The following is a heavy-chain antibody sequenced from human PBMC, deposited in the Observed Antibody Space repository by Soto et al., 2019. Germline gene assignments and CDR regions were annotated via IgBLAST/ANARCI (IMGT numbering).Heavy chain of an antibody. D-gene: IGHD3-3*01. V-gene: IGHV4-61*01. J-gene: IGHJ6*02. Sequence: PSETLSLTCTVSGGSVSSGSYYWSWIRQPPGKGLEWIGYIYYSGSTNYNPSLKSRVTISVDTSKNQFSLKLSSVTAADTAVYYCARDRITIFGVVSRYYYYGMDVWGQGTTVTVSS. CDR1: GGSVSSGSYY. CDR2: IYYSGST. CDR3: ARDRITIFGVVSRYYYYGMDV.